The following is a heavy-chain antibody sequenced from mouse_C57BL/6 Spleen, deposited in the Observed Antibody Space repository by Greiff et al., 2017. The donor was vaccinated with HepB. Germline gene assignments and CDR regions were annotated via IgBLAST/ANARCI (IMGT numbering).Heavy chain of an antibody. D-gene: IGHD2-3*01. J-gene: IGHJ3*01. CDR2: IDPSDSYT. V-gene: IGHV1-50*01. CDR1: GYTFTSYW. CDR3: ARGGYYVKFAY. Sequence: QVQLKQPGAELVKPGASVKLSCKASGYTFTSYWMQWVKQRPGQGLEWIGEIDPSDSYTNYNQKFKGKATLTVDTSSSTAYMQLSSLTSEDSAVYYCARGGYYVKFAYWGQGTLVTVSA.